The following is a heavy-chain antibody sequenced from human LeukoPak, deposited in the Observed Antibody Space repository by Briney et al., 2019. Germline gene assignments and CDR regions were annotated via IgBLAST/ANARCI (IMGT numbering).Heavy chain of an antibody. CDR3: ARDRVGIVLMVYAHYGMDV. D-gene: IGHD2-8*01. CDR1: GYTFTSYA. CDR2: ISAYNGNT. V-gene: IGHV1-18*01. Sequence: ASVKVSCKASGYTFTSYAMNWVRQAPGQGLEWMGWISAYNGNTNYAQKLQGRVTMTTDTSTSTAYMELRSLRSDDTAVYYCARDRVGIVLMVYAHYGMDVWGQGTTVTVSS. J-gene: IGHJ6*02.